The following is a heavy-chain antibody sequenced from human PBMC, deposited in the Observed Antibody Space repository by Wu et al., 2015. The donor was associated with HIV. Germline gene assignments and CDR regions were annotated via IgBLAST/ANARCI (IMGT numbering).Heavy chain of an antibody. D-gene: IGHD5-24*01. Sequence: QVQLVQSGAEVKKPGASVKVSCKASGYTFTGYYMHWVRQAPGQGLEWMGWINPNSGGTNYAQKFQGRVTMTRDTSISTAYMELSRLRSDDTAVYYCARDGGRGYNYASLDYWGQGTLVTVSS. CDR2: INPNSGGT. CDR1: GYTFTGYY. J-gene: IGHJ4*02. V-gene: IGHV1-2*02. CDR3: ARDGGRGYNYASLDY.